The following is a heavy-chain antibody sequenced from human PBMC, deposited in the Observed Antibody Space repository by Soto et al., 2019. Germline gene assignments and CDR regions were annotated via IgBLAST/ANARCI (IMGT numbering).Heavy chain of an antibody. V-gene: IGHV3-21*01. D-gene: IGHD2-2*02. CDR1: GFTFSTYS. J-gene: IGHJ6*02. CDR3: ARDQVPAAIGYYYYGMDV. CDR2: ISTSGSYT. Sequence: GGSLRLSCAASGFTFSTYSMNWVRQAPGKGLEWVSSISTSGSYTYYADSVKGRFTISRDNAKNSVDLQMNSLRAEDTAVYYCARDQVPAAIGYYYYGMDVWGQGTTVTAP.